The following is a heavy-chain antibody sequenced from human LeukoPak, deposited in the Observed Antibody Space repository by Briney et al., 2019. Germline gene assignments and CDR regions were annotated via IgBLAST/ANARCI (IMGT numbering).Heavy chain of an antibody. D-gene: IGHD1-26*01. Sequence: GASVKVSCKASGYTFTGYYMHWVRQAPGQGLEWMGWVNPNSGGTNYAQKLQGRVTMTRDTSISTAYMELSRLRSDDTAVYYFARGPSVLWVGGVKGSGDYWGQGTLVTVSS. J-gene: IGHJ4*02. CDR3: ARGPSVLWVGGVKGSGDY. CDR1: GYTFTGYY. CDR2: VNPNSGGT. V-gene: IGHV1-2*02.